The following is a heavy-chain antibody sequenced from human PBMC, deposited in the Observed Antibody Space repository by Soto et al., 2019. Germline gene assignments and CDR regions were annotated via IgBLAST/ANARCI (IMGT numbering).Heavy chain of an antibody. V-gene: IGHV3-23*01. CDR2: ISGSGGNT. J-gene: IGHJ4*02. CDR3: AKAEKGLRFLEWLSYIDY. Sequence: PGWSLMLSCASSGFSFSSYLMTLVLQAPGRGREWVSGISGSGGNTYYADSVKGRFTISRDNSKNTLYLQMNSLRAEDTAVYYCAKAEKGLRFLEWLSYIDYWGQGTLVTVSS. CDR1: GFSFSSYL. D-gene: IGHD3-3*01.